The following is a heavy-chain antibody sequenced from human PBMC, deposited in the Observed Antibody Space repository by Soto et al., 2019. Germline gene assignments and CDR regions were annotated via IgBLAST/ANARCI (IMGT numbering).Heavy chain of an antibody. CDR1: GYSFTSYW. CDR2: IYPGDSDT. D-gene: IGHD6-13*01. J-gene: IGHJ6*02. CDR3: ARTAAAGKYYYGMDV. Sequence: GESLKVSCKGSGYSFTSYWIGWVRQMPGKGLECMGIIYPGDSDTRYSPSFQGQVTISADKSISTAYLQWSSLKASDTAMYYCARTAAAGKYYYGMDVWGQGTTVTVSS. V-gene: IGHV5-51*01.